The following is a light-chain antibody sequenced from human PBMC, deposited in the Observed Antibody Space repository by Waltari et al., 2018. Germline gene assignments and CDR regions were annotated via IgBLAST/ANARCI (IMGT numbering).Light chain of an antibody. Sequence: QSVLTQPPSVSGAPGQTIMISCSGRGSNIGAGYDVPWYQQLPGTAPKLVIYENVKRPGGVPDRFSGSKSGTSVSLAITDLQAEDEADYYCQSFDTTQNAWVFGGGTKLIVV. CDR3: QSFDTTQNAWV. V-gene: IGLV1-40*01. CDR2: ENV. J-gene: IGLJ3*02. CDR1: GSNIGAGYD.